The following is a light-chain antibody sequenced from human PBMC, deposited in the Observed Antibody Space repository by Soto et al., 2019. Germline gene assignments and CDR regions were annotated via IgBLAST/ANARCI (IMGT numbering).Light chain of an antibody. CDR1: QTIIRY. CDR2: AAS. J-gene: IGKJ3*01. CDR3: QQSYSTLFT. V-gene: IGKV1-39*01. Sequence: DIQMTQSPSSLSAFVGDRVTITCRASQTIIRYLNWYQQKPGRAPNLLIYAASSLESGVPSSFIGRGSGTEFTLTMTSLQPEDFATYYCQQSYSTLFTFGPGTKVEIK.